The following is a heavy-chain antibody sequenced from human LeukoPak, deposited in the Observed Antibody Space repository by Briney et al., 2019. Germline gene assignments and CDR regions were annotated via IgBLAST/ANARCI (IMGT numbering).Heavy chain of an antibody. CDR1: GFTFSSYS. J-gene: IGHJ4*02. CDR3: ALLGVVVPAASIN. V-gene: IGHV3-21*01. D-gene: IGHD2-2*01. CDR2: ISSSSSYI. Sequence: GGSLRLSCAASGFTFSSYSMSWVRQAPGKGLEWVSSISSSSSYIYYADSVKGRFTISRDNAKNSLYLQMNSLRAEDTAVYYCALLGVVVPAASINWGQGTLVTVSS.